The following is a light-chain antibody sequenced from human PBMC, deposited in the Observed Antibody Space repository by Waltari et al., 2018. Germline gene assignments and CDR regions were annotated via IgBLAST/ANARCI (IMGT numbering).Light chain of an antibody. CDR3: CSYAGLGTYV. CDR1: TSDVGNYDL. V-gene: IGLV2-23*02. J-gene: IGLJ1*01. Sequence: QSALTQPASVSGTPGQSLTISCTGTTSDVGNYDLVSWYQHHPGKAPNLLICEVIKRPSGVSSRFSGSKSGSTASLTISGLQPDDEADYYCCSYAGLGTYVFGSGTKVTVL. CDR2: EVI.